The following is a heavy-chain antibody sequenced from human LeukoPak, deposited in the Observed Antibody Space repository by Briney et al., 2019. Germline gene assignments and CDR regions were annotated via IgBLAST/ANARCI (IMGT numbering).Heavy chain of an antibody. J-gene: IGHJ4*02. V-gene: IGHV1-2*02. CDR3: ATIYDILTEYYFDY. D-gene: IGHD3-9*01. Sequence: ASVKVSCKASGYTFTSYGISWVRQAPGQGLEWMGWINPNSGGTNYAQKFQGRVTMTRDTSISTAYMELSRLRSDDTAVYYCATIYDILTEYYFDYWGQGTLVTVSS. CDR2: INPNSGGT. CDR1: GYTFTSYG.